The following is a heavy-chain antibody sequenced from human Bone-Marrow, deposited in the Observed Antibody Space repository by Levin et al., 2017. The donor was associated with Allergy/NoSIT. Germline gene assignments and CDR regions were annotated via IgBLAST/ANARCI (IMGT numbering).Heavy chain of an antibody. CDR2: IKKDGSDI. CDR3: ASVDLTGPRANFDY. Sequence: LSLTCAASGFTFNSYWMSWVRQAPGKGLEWVASIKKDGSDIYYVDSVKGRFTISRDNAKNSLYLQVNSLRVEDTAVYYCASVDLTGPRANFDYWGQGTLVTVSS. CDR1: GFTFNSYW. D-gene: IGHD7-27*01. J-gene: IGHJ4*02. V-gene: IGHV3-7*01.